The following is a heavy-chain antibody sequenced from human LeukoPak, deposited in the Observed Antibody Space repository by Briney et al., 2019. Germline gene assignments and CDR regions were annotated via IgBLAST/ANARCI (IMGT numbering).Heavy chain of an antibody. Sequence: ASVTVSCKASGYTFTGYYMYWVRQAPGQGLEWMGGITPNSGGTNYAQKFQGRVTFTRDTSISTAYMELSRLRSDDTAVYYCARVRPYDVLTRYGMDVWGQGTTVTVSS. CDR2: ITPNSGGT. V-gene: IGHV1-2*02. CDR3: ARVRPYDVLTRYGMDV. J-gene: IGHJ6*02. D-gene: IGHD3-9*01. CDR1: GYTFTGYY.